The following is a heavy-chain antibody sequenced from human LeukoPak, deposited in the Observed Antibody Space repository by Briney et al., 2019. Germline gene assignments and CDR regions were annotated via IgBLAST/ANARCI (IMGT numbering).Heavy chain of an antibody. D-gene: IGHD5-18*01. V-gene: IGHV3-48*01. Sequence: PGGSLRLSCAASGFTFSSYSMNWVRQAPGKGLEWVSYISSSSSTIYYADSVKGRFTISRDNAKNSLYLQMNSLRAEDTAVYYCAREVAHSRIQRYYMDVWGKGTTVTVSS. J-gene: IGHJ6*03. CDR1: GFTFSSYS. CDR3: AREVAHSRIQRYYMDV. CDR2: ISSSSSTI.